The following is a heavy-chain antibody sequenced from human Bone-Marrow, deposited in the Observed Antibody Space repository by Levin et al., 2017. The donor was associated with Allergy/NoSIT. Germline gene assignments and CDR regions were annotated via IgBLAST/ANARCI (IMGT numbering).Heavy chain of an antibody. CDR3: ARARWLQPWDGYYFDY. CDR2: IYSGGST. J-gene: IGHJ4*02. V-gene: IGHV3-66*01. D-gene: IGHD5-24*01. Sequence: QTGGSLRLSCAASGFTVSSNYMSWVRQAPGKGLEWVSVIYSGGSTYYADSVKGRFTISRDNSKNTLYLQMNSLRAEDTAVYYCARARWLQPWDGYYFDYWGQGTLVTVSS. CDR1: GFTVSSNY.